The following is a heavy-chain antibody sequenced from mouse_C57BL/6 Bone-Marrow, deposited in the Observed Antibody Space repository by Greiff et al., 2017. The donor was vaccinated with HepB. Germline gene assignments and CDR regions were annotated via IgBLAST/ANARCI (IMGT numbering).Heavy chain of an antibody. CDR3: ARLVTTRAMDY. V-gene: IGHV5-17*01. CDR1: GFTFSDYG. CDR2: ISSGSSTI. J-gene: IGHJ4*01. D-gene: IGHD2-2*01. Sequence: EVQGVESGGGLVKPGGSLKLSCAASGFTFSDYGMHWVRQAPEKGLEWVAYISSGSSTIYYADTVKGRFTISRDNAMNTLFLQMTSLRSEDTTMYYCARLVTTRAMDYWGQGTSVTVSS.